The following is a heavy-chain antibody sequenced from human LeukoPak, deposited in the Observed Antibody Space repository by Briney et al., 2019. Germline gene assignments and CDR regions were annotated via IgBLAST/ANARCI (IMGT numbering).Heavy chain of an antibody. Sequence: SETLSLTCAVYGGSFSGYYWSWIRQPPGKGLEWIGEINHSGITNYNPSLKSRFTISVDTSKNQFSLKLSSVTAADTAVYYCARSYCSSTSCYYYYMDVWGKGTTVTISS. CDR2: INHSGIT. CDR3: ARSYCSSTSCYYYYMDV. CDR1: GGSFSGYY. D-gene: IGHD2-2*01. J-gene: IGHJ6*03. V-gene: IGHV4-34*01.